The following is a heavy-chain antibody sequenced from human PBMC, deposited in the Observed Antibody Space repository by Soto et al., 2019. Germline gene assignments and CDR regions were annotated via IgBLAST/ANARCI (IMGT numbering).Heavy chain of an antibody. CDR1: SDTFTSYG. CDR2: ISAYNGNT. Sequence: GASAKISCKASSDTFTSYGISWVRQTPGQGLEWMGWISAYNGNTNYAQKLQGRVTMTTDTSTSTAYMELRSLRSDDTAVYYCARVGFPEHYYYDSSGYFCQFDYWGQGTLVTVSS. V-gene: IGHV1-18*01. CDR3: ARVGFPEHYYYDSSGYFCQFDY. J-gene: IGHJ4*02. D-gene: IGHD3-22*01.